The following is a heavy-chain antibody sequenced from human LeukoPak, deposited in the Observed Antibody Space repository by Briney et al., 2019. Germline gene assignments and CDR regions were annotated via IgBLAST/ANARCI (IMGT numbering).Heavy chain of an antibody. Sequence: GGSLRLSCAASGFTFSNSGMHWVRQAPGKGLEWVALIWSDGSKKYYADSVEGRFTISRDNSKNTLYLQMNSLRAEDTAVYYCGRGVYSPRDYWGQGTLVTVPS. CDR3: GRGVYSPRDY. V-gene: IGHV3-33*01. D-gene: IGHD5-18*01. J-gene: IGHJ4*02. CDR2: IWSDGSKK. CDR1: GFTFSNSG.